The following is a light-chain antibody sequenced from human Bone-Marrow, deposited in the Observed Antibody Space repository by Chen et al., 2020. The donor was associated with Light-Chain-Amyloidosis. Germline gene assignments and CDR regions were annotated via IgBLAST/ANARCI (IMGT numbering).Light chain of an antibody. CDR1: DLPTQY. Sequence: SYELTQPPSVSVSPGQTARSTCSGDDLPTQYAYWYQQKPGQAPVLVIHRDTERPSGISERFSGSSSGTTATLTIIGVQAEDAADYHCQSADSSGTYEVIFGGGTKLTVL. CDR3: QSADSSGTYEVI. J-gene: IGLJ2*01. CDR2: RDT. V-gene: IGLV3-25*03.